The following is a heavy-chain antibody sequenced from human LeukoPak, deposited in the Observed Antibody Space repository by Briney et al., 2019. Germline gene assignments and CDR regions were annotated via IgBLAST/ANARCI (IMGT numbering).Heavy chain of an antibody. J-gene: IGHJ6*02. CDR3: ARDLGGLWFGEFYYYGIDV. D-gene: IGHD3-10*01. CDR1: GFTFSSYS. CDR2: ISSSSSTI. Sequence: QSGGSLRLSCAASGFTFSSYSMNWLRQAPGKGLEWVSYISSSSSTIYYADYVKGRFTISRDNAKNSLYLQMNSLRAEDTAVYYCARDLGGLWFGEFYYYGIDVWGQGTTVTVSS. V-gene: IGHV3-48*01.